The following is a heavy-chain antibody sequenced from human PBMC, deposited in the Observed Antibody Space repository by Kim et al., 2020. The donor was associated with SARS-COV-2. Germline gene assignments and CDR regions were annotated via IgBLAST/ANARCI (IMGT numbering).Heavy chain of an antibody. J-gene: IGHJ4*02. CDR2: IWYDGSNK. V-gene: IGHV3-33*06. CDR1: GFTFSSYG. D-gene: IGHD3-9*01. CDR3: AKGLRYFDWLLDY. Sequence: GGSLRLSCAASGFTFSSYGMHWVRQAPGKGLEWVAVIWYDGSNKYYVDSVKGRFTISRDNSKNTLYLQMNSLRAEDTAVYYCAKGLRYFDWLLDYWGQGTLVTVSS.